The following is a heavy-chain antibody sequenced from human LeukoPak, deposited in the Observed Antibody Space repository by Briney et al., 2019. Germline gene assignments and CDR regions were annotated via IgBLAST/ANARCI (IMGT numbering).Heavy chain of an antibody. D-gene: IGHD7-27*01. CDR3: ARASWGYDFDS. CDR1: GFNVSNYY. CDR2: IYSGGTT. Sequence: GGSLRLSCAASGFNVSNYYMSWVRQAPGKGLEWVSVIYSGGTTYYADSVKGRFTASRDNSNSTVYLQMNTLSVDDTAVYFCARASWGYDFDSWGQGALVTVSS. V-gene: IGHV3-53*01. J-gene: IGHJ4*02.